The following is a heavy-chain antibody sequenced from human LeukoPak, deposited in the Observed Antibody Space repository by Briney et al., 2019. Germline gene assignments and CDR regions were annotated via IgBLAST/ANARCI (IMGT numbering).Heavy chain of an antibody. CDR2: IYSDFRT. Sequence: GGSLRLSCAASGFHVITYYMNWFRQAPGKGLEWASVIYSDFRTYYADSVKGRFIISKDTSKNTLYLQMNNLRAEDTAVYYCARCQLLAKHMDVWGKGTTVTISS. D-gene: IGHD1-1*01. CDR3: ARCQLLAKHMDV. CDR1: GFHVITYY. J-gene: IGHJ6*03. V-gene: IGHV3-53*01.